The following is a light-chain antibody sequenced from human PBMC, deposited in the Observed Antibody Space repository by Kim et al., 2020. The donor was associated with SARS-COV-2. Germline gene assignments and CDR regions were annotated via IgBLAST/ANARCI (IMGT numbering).Light chain of an antibody. CDR2: GAS. V-gene: IGKV3-20*01. CDR1: QSVRNNY. CDR3: QHYGTSPLT. J-gene: IGKJ4*01. Sequence: PEERPPLQCRASQSVRNNYLAWYQQKPGQPPSLRVYGASNRATGIPDRFSGSGSETDFILTISRLDPEDFAVYYCQHYGTSPLTFGGGTKVDIK.